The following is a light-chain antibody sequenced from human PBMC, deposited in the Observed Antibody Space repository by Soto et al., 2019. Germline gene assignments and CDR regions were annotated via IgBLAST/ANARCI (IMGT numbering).Light chain of an antibody. V-gene: IGLV2-8*01. CDR1: SSDVGGYNY. J-gene: IGLJ1*01. CDR2: EVT. Sequence: QSVLTQPPSASGSPGQSVTISCTGTSSDVGGYNYVSWYQQHPGKAPKLMIYEVTKRPSGVPDRFSGSKSGNTASLTVSGLQAEDEADYYCISYGGSDPFLFGNGTKVTV. CDR3: ISYGGSDPFL.